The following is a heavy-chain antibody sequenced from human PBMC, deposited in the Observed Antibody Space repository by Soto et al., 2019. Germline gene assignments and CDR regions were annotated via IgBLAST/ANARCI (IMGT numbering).Heavy chain of an antibody. CDR2: IWYDGSNK. CDR1: GFTFSSYG. J-gene: IGHJ3*02. Sequence: GGSLRLSCAASGFTFSSYGMHWVRQAPGKGLEWVAVIWYDGSNKYYADSVKGRFTISRDNSKNTLYLQMNSLRAEDTAVYYCARGYCSGGSCSSSKDAFDIWGQGTMVTVSS. D-gene: IGHD2-15*01. V-gene: IGHV3-33*01. CDR3: ARGYCSGGSCSSSKDAFDI.